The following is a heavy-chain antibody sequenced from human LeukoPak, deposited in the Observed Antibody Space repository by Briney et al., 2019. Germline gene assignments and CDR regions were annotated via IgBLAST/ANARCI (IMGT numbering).Heavy chain of an antibody. CDR1: GYTFTIYA. D-gene: IGHD3-9*01. CDR2: INTNTGNP. CDR3: ARGIRYFDWYNYYYYMDV. J-gene: IGHJ6*03. V-gene: IGHV7-4-1*02. Sequence: GASVTVSFKASGYTFTIYAMNWVRQAPGQGLEWMGWINTNTGNPTYAQGFTGRFVFSLDTSVSTAYLQISSLKAEDTAVYYCARGIRYFDWYNYYYYMDVWGKGTTVTVSS.